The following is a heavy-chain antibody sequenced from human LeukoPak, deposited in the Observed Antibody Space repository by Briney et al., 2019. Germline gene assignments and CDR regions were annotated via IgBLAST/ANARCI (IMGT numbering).Heavy chain of an antibody. Sequence: GGSLRLSCAASGFTFSSYAMHWVRQAPGKGLEWVAVISYDGSNKYYADSVKGRFTISRDNSKNTLYLQMNSLRAEDTAVYYCARAGRFGYCSGTSCYAPFDYWGQGTLVTVSS. CDR1: GFTFSSYA. CDR2: ISYDGSNK. D-gene: IGHD2-2*03. V-gene: IGHV3-30-3*01. J-gene: IGHJ4*02. CDR3: ARAGRFGYCSGTSCYAPFDY.